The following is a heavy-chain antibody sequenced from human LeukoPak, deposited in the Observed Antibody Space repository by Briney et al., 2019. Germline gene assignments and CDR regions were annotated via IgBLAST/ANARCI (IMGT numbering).Heavy chain of an antibody. D-gene: IGHD5-18*01. CDR1: GFTFSSYA. Sequence: PGGSLRLSCAASGFTFSSYAMSWVRQAPGKGLEWVSAISGIGGSTYYADSVKGRFTISRDNSKNTLYLQMNSLRAEGTAVYYCAKDNRYNYGYYFDYWGQGTLVTVSS. V-gene: IGHV3-23*01. CDR2: ISGIGGST. CDR3: AKDNRYNYGYYFDY. J-gene: IGHJ4*02.